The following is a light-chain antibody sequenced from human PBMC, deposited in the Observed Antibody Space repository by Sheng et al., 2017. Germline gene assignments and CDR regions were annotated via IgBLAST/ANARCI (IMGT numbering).Light chain of an antibody. Sequence: ETVLTQSPGTLSLSPGERATLSCRASQSVSSNLAWYQQKPGQAPRLLIYGASTRATGFPDRFSGSVSGTDFTLTIARLEPEDFAVYYCQQYGNSPWTFGQGTKVEVK. CDR1: QSVSSN. V-gene: IGKV3-20*01. CDR2: GAS. CDR3: QQYGNSPWT. J-gene: IGKJ1*01.